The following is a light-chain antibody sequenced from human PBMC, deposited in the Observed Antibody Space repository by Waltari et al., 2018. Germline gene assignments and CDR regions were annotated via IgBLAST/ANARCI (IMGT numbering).Light chain of an antibody. CDR2: HES. CDR1: NLGEKY. CDR3: LAWDSSTAV. J-gene: IGLJ1*01. V-gene: IGLV3-1*01. Sequence: SYKLTQPPSVSVSPGQTASISCSGDNLGEKYTSWYQQKAGQSPVLVIYHESRRPSGIPDRFSGSNSGNTASLTISGTQALDEADYYCLAWDSSTAVFGTGTKLTVL.